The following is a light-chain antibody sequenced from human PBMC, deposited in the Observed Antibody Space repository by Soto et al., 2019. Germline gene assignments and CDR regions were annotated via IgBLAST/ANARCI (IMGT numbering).Light chain of an antibody. CDR2: SNN. J-gene: IGLJ2*01. V-gene: IGLV1-44*01. CDR3: AAWDDSLNGVV. Sequence: QSVLTQPPSTSGTPGQRVTISCSGSDSNIGSYTVNWYQQVPGTAPKLLIYSNNQRPSGVPDRFSASKSGTSVSLAITGLQSDDEADYYCAAWDDSLNGVVFGGGTKVTVL. CDR1: DSNIGSYT.